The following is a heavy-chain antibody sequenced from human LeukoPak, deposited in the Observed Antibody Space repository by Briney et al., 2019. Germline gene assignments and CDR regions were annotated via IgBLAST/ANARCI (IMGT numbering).Heavy chain of an antibody. J-gene: IGHJ6*03. CDR2: IPHDGSNK. CDR1: GFTFSNYV. D-gene: IGHD6-19*01. CDR3: ARDQRGGSSLDYLYHYFDV. V-gene: IGHV3-30*03. Sequence: GGSLRLSYAACGFTFSNYVMQWVRQARGRGLEWVALIPHDGSNKYYADSVKGRFIISRDNSKNTQYLQMNSLRDEDTAVHDCARDQRGGSSLDYLYHYFDVWGKGTTVTISS.